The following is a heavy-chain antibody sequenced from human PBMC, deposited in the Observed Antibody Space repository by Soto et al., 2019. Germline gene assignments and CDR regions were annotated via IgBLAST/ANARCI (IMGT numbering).Heavy chain of an antibody. CDR1: GGTFSSYA. CDR2: IIPIFGTA. Sequence: GASVKVSCKASGGTFSSYAISWVRQAPGQGLEWMGGIIPIFGTANYAQKFQGRVTITADESTSTAYMELNSLRAEDTAVYYCARDLSSCSSARCYSFYYGMDLWGQGTTVTVSS. D-gene: IGHD2-2*01. CDR3: ARDLSSCSSARCYSFYYGMDL. J-gene: IGHJ6*02. V-gene: IGHV1-69*13.